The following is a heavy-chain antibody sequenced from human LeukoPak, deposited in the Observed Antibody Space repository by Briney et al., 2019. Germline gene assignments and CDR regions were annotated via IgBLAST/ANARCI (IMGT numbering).Heavy chain of an antibody. Sequence: GGSLRLSCAASGSTFSSYAMSWVRQAPGKGLEWVSAISGSGGSTYYADSVKGRFTISRDNSKNTLYLQMNSLRAEDTAVYYCAKAQWELIAAPFDYWGQGTLVTVSS. J-gene: IGHJ4*02. CDR2: ISGSGGST. CDR3: AKAQWELIAAPFDY. V-gene: IGHV3-23*01. D-gene: IGHD1-26*01. CDR1: GSTFSSYA.